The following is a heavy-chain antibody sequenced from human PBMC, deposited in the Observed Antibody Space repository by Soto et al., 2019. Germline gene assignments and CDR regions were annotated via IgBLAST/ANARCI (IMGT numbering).Heavy chain of an antibody. J-gene: IGHJ5*01. V-gene: IGHV3-48*03. Sequence: GGSLRLSCVCSGFTFINYEMTWVRQAPGKGPQWVSYISSGGGSKYFAAPVKGRVSISRDNAKNSLFLDMNNLRGEDTALYYCARPDSNGWYDSWGQGTLVTVSS. D-gene: IGHD6-19*01. CDR3: ARPDSNGWYDS. CDR2: ISSGGGSK. CDR1: GFTFINYE.